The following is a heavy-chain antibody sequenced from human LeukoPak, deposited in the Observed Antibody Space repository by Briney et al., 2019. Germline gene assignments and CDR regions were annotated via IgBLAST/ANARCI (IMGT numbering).Heavy chain of an antibody. D-gene: IGHD6-6*01. CDR1: GGSISSYY. Sequence: SETLSLTCTVSGGSISSYYWSWIRQPAGKGLEWIGRTYTSGSTNYNPSLKSRVTMSVDTTKNQFSLKLSSVTAADTAVYYCARDLSIAARRGWFDPWGQGTLVTVSS. CDR2: TYTSGST. V-gene: IGHV4-4*07. J-gene: IGHJ5*02. CDR3: ARDLSIAARRGWFDP.